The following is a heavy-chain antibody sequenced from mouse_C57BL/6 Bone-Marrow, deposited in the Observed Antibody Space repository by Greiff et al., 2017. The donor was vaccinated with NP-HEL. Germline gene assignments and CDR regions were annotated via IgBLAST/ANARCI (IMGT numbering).Heavy chain of an antibody. CDR3: ARITTVVAKYYFDY. J-gene: IGHJ2*01. CDR2: ISDGGSYT. V-gene: IGHV5-4*03. Sequence: EVMLVESGGGLVKPGGSLKLSCAASGFTFSSYAMSWVRQTPEKRLEWVATISDGGSYTYYPDNVKGRFTISRDNAKNNLYLQMSHLKSEDTAMYYCARITTVVAKYYFDYWGQGTTLTVSS. D-gene: IGHD1-1*01. CDR1: GFTFSSYA.